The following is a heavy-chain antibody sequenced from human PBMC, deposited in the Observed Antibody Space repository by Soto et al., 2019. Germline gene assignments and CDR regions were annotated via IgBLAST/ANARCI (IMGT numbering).Heavy chain of an antibody. V-gene: IGHV1-3*01. CDR3: ARTFAPQVAGDVDSDYGWTIDR. D-gene: IGHD3-16*01. Sequence: GASVKVSCKASGYTFTSYAMHWVRQAPGQRLEWMGWINAGNGNTKYSQKFQGRVTITRDTSASTAYMELSSLRSEDTGVYFWARTFAPQVAGDVDSDYGWTIDRWGQGTLVTVSS. CDR2: INAGNGNT. CDR1: GYTFTSYA. J-gene: IGHJ4*02.